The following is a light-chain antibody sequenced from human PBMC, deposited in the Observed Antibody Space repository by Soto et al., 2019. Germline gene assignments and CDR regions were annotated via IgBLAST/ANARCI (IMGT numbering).Light chain of an antibody. CDR2: AAS. CDR3: HQANTIPRT. CDR1: QGISSW. J-gene: IGKJ1*01. Sequence: DIQMTQSPSSVSASVGDRVTITCRASQGISSWLAWYQQKPGKAPTLLIYAASSLKSGVPSRFSCSGSGTAFSLTISSLQPEDFATYHCHQANTIPRTFGQGTKVEIK. V-gene: IGKV1-12*01.